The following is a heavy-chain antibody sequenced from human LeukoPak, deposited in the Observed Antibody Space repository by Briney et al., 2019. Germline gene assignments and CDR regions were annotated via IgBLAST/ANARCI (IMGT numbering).Heavy chain of an antibody. J-gene: IGHJ3*02. CDR3: AKDHADSIAVAGDDAFDI. CDR1: GFTFSTYS. D-gene: IGHD6-19*01. Sequence: GGSLRLSCAASGFTFSTYSMNWVRQAPGKGLEWVSYIDTGTSTIYYADSVKGRFTISRDNSKNTLYLQMHNLKAEDTAVYDCAKDHADSIAVAGDDAFDIWGQGTMVTVSS. CDR2: IDTGTSTI. V-gene: IGHV3-48*01.